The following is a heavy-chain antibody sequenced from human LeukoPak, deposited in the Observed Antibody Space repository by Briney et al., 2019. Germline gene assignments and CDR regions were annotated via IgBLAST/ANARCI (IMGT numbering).Heavy chain of an antibody. Sequence: SETLSLTCTVPGGSISSYYWSRIRQPPGKGLEWIGYIYYSGSTNYNPSLKSRVTISVDTSRNQFSLKLSSVTAADTAVYYCARDLGYYDSSGYLPRFDYWGQGTLVTVSS. CDR2: IYYSGST. J-gene: IGHJ4*02. CDR1: GGSISSYY. CDR3: ARDLGYYDSSGYLPRFDY. V-gene: IGHV4-59*12. D-gene: IGHD3-22*01.